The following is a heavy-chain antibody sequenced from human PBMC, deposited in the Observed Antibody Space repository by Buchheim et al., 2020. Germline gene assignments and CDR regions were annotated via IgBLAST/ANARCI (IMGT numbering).Heavy chain of an antibody. CDR3: ARGYRFAYYFDY. CDR2: TYHSGSP. CDR1: GDPITSGPYS. J-gene: IGHJ4*02. Sequence: QLQLQESDSGLVKPSQTLSLTCAVSGDPITSGPYSWSWVRQRPGKGLEWNGYTYHSGSPNYHPSLKSRVNISVEKSKHQLSLNLRSMTAADTAVYYCARGYRFAYYFDYWGQGTL. D-gene: IGHD3-16*01. V-gene: IGHV4-30-2*01.